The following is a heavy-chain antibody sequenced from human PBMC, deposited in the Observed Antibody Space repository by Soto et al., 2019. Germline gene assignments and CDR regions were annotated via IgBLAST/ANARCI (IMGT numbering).Heavy chain of an antibody. J-gene: IGHJ6*02. CDR1: GYSFTDYH. Sequence: ASVKVSCRASGYSFTDYHIHWVRQAPGQGLEWLGRINPKSGGTSTAQKFQGWVTMTRDRSISTVYMELTRLRSDDTAVYFCARGHSTDCSNGVCSFFYNHEMDVWGQGTTVTVSS. D-gene: IGHD2-8*01. V-gene: IGHV1-2*04. CDR3: ARGHSTDCSNGVCSFFYNHEMDV. CDR2: INPKSGGT.